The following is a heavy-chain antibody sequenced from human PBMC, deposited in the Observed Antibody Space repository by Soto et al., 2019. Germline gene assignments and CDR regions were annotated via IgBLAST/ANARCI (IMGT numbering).Heavy chain of an antibody. D-gene: IGHD2-15*01. CDR2: INSDGSVS. Sequence: EVKLVESGGGLVQPGGSLRLCCAASGFTFSNYWMYWVRQAPGQGLVWVSRINSDGSVSRYADSVKGRLTISRDNVKNTLYLQMNSLRVEDTAVYYCARGDCVGGSCYSLAGSFYYYMDVWGKGTTVTVFS. V-gene: IGHV3-74*01. CDR3: ARGDCVGGSCYSLAGSFYYYMDV. CDR1: GFTFSNYW. J-gene: IGHJ6*03.